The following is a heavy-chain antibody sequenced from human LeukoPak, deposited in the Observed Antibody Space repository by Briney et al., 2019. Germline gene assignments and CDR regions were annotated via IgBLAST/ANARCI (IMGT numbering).Heavy chain of an antibody. V-gene: IGHV3-30*18. CDR2: ISYDGSNK. Sequence: GGSLRLSCAASGFTFSNYGMHWVRQAPGKGLEWVAVISYDGSNKYYADSVKGRFTISRDNSKNTLYLQMNSLRAEDTAVYYCAKDLGDSSGFFDYWGQGTLVTVSS. CDR3: AKDLGDSSGFFDY. CDR1: GFTFSNYG. D-gene: IGHD3-22*01. J-gene: IGHJ4*02.